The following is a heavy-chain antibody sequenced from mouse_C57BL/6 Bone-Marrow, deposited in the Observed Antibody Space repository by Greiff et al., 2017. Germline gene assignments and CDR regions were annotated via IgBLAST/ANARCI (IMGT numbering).Heavy chain of an antibody. CDR2: IYPRDGST. D-gene: IGHD1-1*01. CDR3: ARSYCGSSNWYVDV. J-gene: IGHJ1*03. V-gene: IGHV1-85*01. Sequence: QVQLQQSGPELVKPGASVKLSCKASGYTFTSYDINWVKQRPGQGLEWIGWIYPRDGSTKYNEKFKGKATMTVDTSSSTAYMELNSLTSENSAVYYCARSYCGSSNWYVDVWGTGTTVTVSS. CDR1: GYTFTSYD.